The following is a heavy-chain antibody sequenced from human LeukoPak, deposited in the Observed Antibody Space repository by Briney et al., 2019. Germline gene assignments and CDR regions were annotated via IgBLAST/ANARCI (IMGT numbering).Heavy chain of an antibody. CDR3: ARENTHATTAFDI. CDR1: GFTFSVYD. Sequence: AGGSLRLSCAASGFTFSVYDMHWVRQAPGRGLEWVAFISYDGRRINYADSVKGRFTVSRDNSNNTLFLQMNSLRPEDTAVYYCARENTHATTAFDIWGQGTMVTVSS. J-gene: IGHJ3*02. CDR2: ISYDGRRI. V-gene: IGHV3-30*03. D-gene: IGHD1-26*01.